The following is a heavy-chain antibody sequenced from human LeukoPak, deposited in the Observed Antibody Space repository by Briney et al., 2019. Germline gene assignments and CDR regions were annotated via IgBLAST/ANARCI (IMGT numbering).Heavy chain of an antibody. CDR1: GITLSNYD. Sequence: GGSLRLSCVVSGITLSNYDMSWIRQAPGKGLEWVSGISGRGGSTNYADSVKGRFIISRDTSKNTVYLQMNSLRVEDTAVYFCAKRGIVIRAVIIIGFHKEAYYFDYWGQGILVTVSS. CDR2: ISGRGGST. V-gene: IGHV3-23*01. D-gene: IGHD3-10*01. J-gene: IGHJ4*02. CDR3: AKRGIVIRAVIIIGFHKEAYYFDY.